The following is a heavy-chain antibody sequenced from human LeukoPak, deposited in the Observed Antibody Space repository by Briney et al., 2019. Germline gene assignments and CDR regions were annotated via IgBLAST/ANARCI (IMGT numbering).Heavy chain of an antibody. CDR1: GGSISSGGYY. D-gene: IGHD3-10*01. V-gene: IGHV4-31*03. Sequence: SETLSLTCTVSGGSISSGGYYWSWIRQHPGKGLEGIGYIYYSGSTYYNPSLKRRVTISVDVSKTQFSLKLSSVTAADTAVYYCASAPGREYYYYIDVWGKGTTVTVSS. J-gene: IGHJ6*03. CDR2: IYYSGST. CDR3: ASAPGREYYYYIDV.